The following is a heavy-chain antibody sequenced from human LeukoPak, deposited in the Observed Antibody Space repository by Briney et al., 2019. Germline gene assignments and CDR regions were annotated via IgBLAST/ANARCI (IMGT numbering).Heavy chain of an antibody. CDR1: GYSFTSYG. CDR2: ISGYNGRA. V-gene: IGHV1-18*01. Sequence: ASVTVSCKTSGYSFTSYGISWVRQAPGQGLEWLGWISGYNGRADYSQKLQGRVTMTTDTSTSTAYMELRSLTSDDTAMYYCARDIGVSQFDYWGQGTLVTVSS. J-gene: IGHJ4*02. D-gene: IGHD3-10*01. CDR3: ARDIGVSQFDY.